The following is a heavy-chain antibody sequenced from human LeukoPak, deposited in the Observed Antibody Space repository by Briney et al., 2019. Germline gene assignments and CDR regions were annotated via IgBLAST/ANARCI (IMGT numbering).Heavy chain of an antibody. J-gene: IGHJ3*02. D-gene: IGHD3-22*01. CDR2: IYYSGST. CDR3: ARDAYYYDSSGYDAFDI. CDR1: GGSISSGGYS. Sequence: PSQTLSLTCTVSGGSISSGGYSWSWIRQHPGKGLEWIGYIYYSGSTYYNPSLKSRVTISVDTSKNQFSLKLSSVTAADTAVYYCARDAYYYDSSGYDAFDIWGQGTMVTVSS. V-gene: IGHV4-31*03.